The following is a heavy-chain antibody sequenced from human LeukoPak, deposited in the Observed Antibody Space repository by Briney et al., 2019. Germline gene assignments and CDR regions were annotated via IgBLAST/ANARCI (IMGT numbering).Heavy chain of an antibody. CDR1: GGSMSSYY. Sequence: SETLSPTCSVSGGSMSSYYWSWIRQAPGRGLEWIGYIHYTATTNDKPSLHSRVTMSVDRSKNQFSLKLTSVTAADTAVYYCARGPSIHYDSSGSQVAFDIWGQGTGVTVSS. J-gene: IGHJ3*02. D-gene: IGHD3-22*01. CDR3: ARGPSIHYDSSGSQVAFDI. CDR2: IHYTATT. V-gene: IGHV4-59*01.